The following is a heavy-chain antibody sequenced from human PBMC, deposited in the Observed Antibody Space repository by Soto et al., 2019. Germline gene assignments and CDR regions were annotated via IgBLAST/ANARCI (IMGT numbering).Heavy chain of an antibody. CDR1: GFTVSNNF. J-gene: IGHJ3*02. CDR2: IKNSAGK. Sequence: DVQLVESGGGLVQPGGSLRLSCAASGFTVSNNFMSWVRQAPGKGLEWVSVIKNSAGKDYADSVKCRFTISTDNSTNTLYLHMNSLRAEVTDGYYCVREFLGVTASWVAFAIWGQGTKVTVSP. D-gene: IGHD2-21*02. CDR3: VREFLGVTASWVAFAI. V-gene: IGHV3-66*01.